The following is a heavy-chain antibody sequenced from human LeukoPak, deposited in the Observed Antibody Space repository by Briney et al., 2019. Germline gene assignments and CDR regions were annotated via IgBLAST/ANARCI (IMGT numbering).Heavy chain of an antibody. Sequence: SETLSLTCAVYGGSFSGYYWSWIRQPPGKGPEWIGEINHSGSTNYNPSLKSRVTISVDTSKNQFSLKLSSVTAADTAVYYCASLAAADPPEVWFDPWGQGTLVTVSS. CDR1: GGSFSGYY. V-gene: IGHV4-34*01. CDR2: INHSGST. J-gene: IGHJ5*02. D-gene: IGHD6-13*01. CDR3: ASLAAADPPEVWFDP.